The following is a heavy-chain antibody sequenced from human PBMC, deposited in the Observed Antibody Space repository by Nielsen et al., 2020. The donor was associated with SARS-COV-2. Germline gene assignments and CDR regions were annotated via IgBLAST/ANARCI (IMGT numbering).Heavy chain of an antibody. CDR1: GYNFTEYW. CDR2: IDPSESYV. Sequence: GGSLRLSCKGSGYNFTEYWISWVRQMPGKGLEWMGRIDPSESYVDYGPSFEGHVTISTDKSISTAYLQWGSLEASDTAMYYCASLNVRTAMVWGQGTMVTVSS. V-gene: IGHV5-10-1*01. J-gene: IGHJ3*01. D-gene: IGHD2-8*01. CDR3: ASLNVRTAMV.